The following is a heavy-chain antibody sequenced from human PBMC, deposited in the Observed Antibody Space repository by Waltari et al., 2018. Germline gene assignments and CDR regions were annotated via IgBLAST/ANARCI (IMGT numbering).Heavy chain of an antibody. V-gene: IGHV1-69*13. CDR2: IIPIFGTA. D-gene: IGHD5-12*01. CDR3: ARANGYNSGVGFDY. CDR1: GGPLSRYA. Sequence: QVQLVQSGAEVKKPGSSVKVSCKASGGPLSRYAISWVRPAPGQGLEWMGVIIPIFGTANYAQKFQGRVTITADESTSTAYMELSSLRSEDTAVYYCARANGYNSGVGFDYWGQGTLVTVSS. J-gene: IGHJ4*02.